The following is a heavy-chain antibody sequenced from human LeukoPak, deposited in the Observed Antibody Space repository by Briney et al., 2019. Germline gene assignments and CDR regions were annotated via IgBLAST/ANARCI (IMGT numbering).Heavy chain of an antibody. CDR2: IKQDGSEK. CDR1: GFTFSSYW. V-gene: IGHV3-7*01. Sequence: QSGGSLRLSCAASGFTFSSYWMSWVRQAPGKGLEWVANIKQDGSEKYYVDSVKGRFTISRGNAKNSLYLQMNSLRAEDTAVYYCAREGGNSVQVYWGQGTLVTVSS. D-gene: IGHD4-23*01. J-gene: IGHJ4*02. CDR3: AREGGNSVQVY.